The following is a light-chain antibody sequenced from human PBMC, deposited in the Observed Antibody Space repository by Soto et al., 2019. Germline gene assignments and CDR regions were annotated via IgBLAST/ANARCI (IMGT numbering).Light chain of an antibody. CDR3: QQYNTYSPERT. V-gene: IGKV1-5*01. J-gene: IGKJ1*01. CDR1: QSISPW. CDR2: DVS. Sequence: DIQMTQSPSSLSASVGDRVTITCRASQSISPWLAWYQQKPGKAPKLLIFDVSSLESGVPSRFSGSGSGTEFTLTISSLQPDDFATYYCQQYNTYSPERTFGQGTKVDIK.